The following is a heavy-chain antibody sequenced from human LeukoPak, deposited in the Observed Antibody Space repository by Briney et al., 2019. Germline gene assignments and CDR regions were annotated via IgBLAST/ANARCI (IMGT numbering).Heavy chain of an antibody. J-gene: IGHJ4*02. CDR1: GFTFSSCA. D-gene: IGHD3-10*01. CDR3: AKDPNGLLWFGELLGGLDY. V-gene: IGHV3-23*01. CDR2: ISGSGGST. Sequence: GGSLRLSCGASGFTFSSCAMSWVRQAPGKGLEWVSAISGSGGSTYYADSVKGRFTISRDNSKNTVYLQMNSLRAEDTAVYYCAKDPNGLLWFGELLGGLDYWGQGTLVTVSS.